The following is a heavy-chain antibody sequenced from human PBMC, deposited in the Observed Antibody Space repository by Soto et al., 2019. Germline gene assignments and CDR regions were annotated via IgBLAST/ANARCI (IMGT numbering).Heavy chain of an antibody. V-gene: IGHV4-4*07. CDR1: GVSVTSYT. D-gene: IGHD2-21*02. CDR2: VFSSVSA. J-gene: IGHJ4*02. Sequence: SATLSLTCLVSGVSVTSYTWSWVRQPANKELEWIGRVFSSVSATYSPSLKSRVRISMDTPENRISLKLDSVTAADAGVYYCTRDGMTTGDTWGPGTLVTVSS. CDR3: TRDGMTTGDT.